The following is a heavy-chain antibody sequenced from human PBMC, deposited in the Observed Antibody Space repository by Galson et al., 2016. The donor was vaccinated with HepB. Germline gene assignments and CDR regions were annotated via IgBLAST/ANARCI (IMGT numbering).Heavy chain of an antibody. Sequence: SLRLSCAASGFTSSSYWMNWVRQAPGKGLQWVANIEKDGNEKNYVYSVKGRFTISRDNAKNSQYLQMNSLRAEDTAAYYCSGGAGWTEDYWGQGTLVTVSS. D-gene: IGHD1-26*01. V-gene: IGHV3-7*03. CDR1: GFTSSSYW. CDR2: IEKDGNEK. J-gene: IGHJ4*02. CDR3: SGGAGWTEDY.